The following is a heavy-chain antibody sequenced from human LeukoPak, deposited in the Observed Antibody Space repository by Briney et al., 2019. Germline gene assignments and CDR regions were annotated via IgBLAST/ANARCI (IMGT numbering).Heavy chain of an antibody. CDR2: IYSGGST. CDR3: ARRKPPNWFDP. V-gene: IGHV3-66*01. CDR1: GFTVSSYY. Sequence: HPGESLRLSCAASGFTVSSYYMSWVRQAPGKGLEWVSVIYSGGSTYYADSVKGRFTISRDNSKNTLYLQMNSLRAEDTAVYYCARRKPPNWFDPWGQGTLVTVSS. D-gene: IGHD1-14*01. J-gene: IGHJ5*02.